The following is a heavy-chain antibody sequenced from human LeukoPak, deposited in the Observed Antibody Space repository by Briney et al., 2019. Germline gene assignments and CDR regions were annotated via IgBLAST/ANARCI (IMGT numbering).Heavy chain of an antibody. CDR3: AKGRWGMNSWFDP. D-gene: IGHD2-8*01. CDR2: ISGSGGST. J-gene: IGHJ5*02. V-gene: IGHV3-23*01. Sequence: PGGSLRLSCAASGFIFSNYAMHWVRQAPGKGLEWVSAISGSGGSTYYADSVRGRFTISGDNSKNTLYLQMNSLRAEDTAVYYCAKGRWGMNSWFDPWGQGTLVTVSS. CDR1: GFIFSNYA.